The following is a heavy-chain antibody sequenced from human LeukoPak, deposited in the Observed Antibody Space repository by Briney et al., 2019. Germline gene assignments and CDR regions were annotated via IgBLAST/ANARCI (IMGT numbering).Heavy chain of an antibody. CDR1: GFTFSSYA. J-gene: IGHJ6*03. V-gene: IGHV3-64*01. CDR3: ARDRRGIAAAGRYHYYYYMDV. CDR2: ISSNGGST. Sequence: GGSLRLSCAASGFTFSSYAMHWVRQAPGKGLEYVSAISSNGGSTYYANSVKGRFTISRDSSKNTLYLQMGSLRAEDMAVYYCARDRRGIAAAGRYHYYYYMDVWGKGTTVTISS. D-gene: IGHD6-13*01.